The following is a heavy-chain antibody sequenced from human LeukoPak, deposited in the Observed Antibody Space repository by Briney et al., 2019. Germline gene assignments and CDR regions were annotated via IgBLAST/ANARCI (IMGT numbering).Heavy chain of an antibody. Sequence: ASVTVSCTASGYTFTSYDINWVRQATGQGLEWMGWMNPNSGNTGYAQKFQGRVTMTRNTSISTAYMELSSLRSEDTAVYYCARNLQEEWLRGFDYWGQGTLVTVSS. J-gene: IGHJ4*02. CDR2: MNPNSGNT. CDR1: GYTFTSYD. D-gene: IGHD5-12*01. CDR3: ARNLQEEWLRGFDY. V-gene: IGHV1-8*01.